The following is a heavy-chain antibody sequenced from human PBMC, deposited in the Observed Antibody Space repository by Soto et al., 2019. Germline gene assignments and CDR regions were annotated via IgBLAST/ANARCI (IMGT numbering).Heavy chain of an antibody. CDR2: INHRGVT. D-gene: IGHD3-9*01. J-gene: IGHJ4*02. CDR1: GGSFSGYY. CDR3: ARWYDVLTAED. V-gene: IGHV4-34*01. Sequence: QVQLQQWGAGLLKPSETLSLTCAVYGGSFSGYYWTWFRQSPEKGLEWIGEINHRGVTNYNASLKRRIIISVDTSRNQFSLQLSSVTAADTAVYYCARWYDVLTAEDWGPGTLVTVSS.